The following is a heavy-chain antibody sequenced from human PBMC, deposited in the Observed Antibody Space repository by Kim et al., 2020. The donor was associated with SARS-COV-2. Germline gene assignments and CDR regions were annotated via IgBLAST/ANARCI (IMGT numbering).Heavy chain of an antibody. J-gene: IGHJ6*02. CDR3: ARALRTIFGVVAGGMDV. CDR2: IYYSGST. V-gene: IGHV4-31*03. D-gene: IGHD3-3*01. CDR1: GGSISSGGYY. Sequence: SETLSLTCTVSGGSISSGGYYWSWIRQHPGKGLEWIGYIYYSGSTYYNPSLKSRVTISVDTSKNQFSLKLSSVTAADTAVYYCARALRTIFGVVAGGMDVWGQGTTVPVS.